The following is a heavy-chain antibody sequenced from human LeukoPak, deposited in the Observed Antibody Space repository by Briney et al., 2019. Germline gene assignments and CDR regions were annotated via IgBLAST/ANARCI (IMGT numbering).Heavy chain of an antibody. Sequence: GASVKVSCKAPGGTFSSYAISWVRQAPGQGLEWMGGIIPIFSTANYAQKFQGRVTITTDESTSTAYMELSSLRSEDTAVYYCARDNIAATRPGGFDYWGQGTLVTISS. CDR1: GGTFSSYA. D-gene: IGHD6-13*01. CDR2: IIPIFSTA. J-gene: IGHJ4*02. CDR3: ARDNIAATRPGGFDY. V-gene: IGHV1-69*05.